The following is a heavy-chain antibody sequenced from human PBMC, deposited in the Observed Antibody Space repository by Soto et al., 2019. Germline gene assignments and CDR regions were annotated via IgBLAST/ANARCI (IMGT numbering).Heavy chain of an antibody. CDR3: ARARSDSWSGYYTSNYYGMDV. D-gene: IGHD3-3*01. J-gene: IGHJ6*02. CDR2: TSYDGSNK. CDR1: GCTFSSYA. V-gene: IGHV3-30-3*01. Sequence: GSLLLTCTASGCTFSSYAMHWVRQAPGKGLEWVAVTSYDGSNKYYADSVKGRFTIPRDNSKNTLYLQMNSLRAEDTAVYYCARARSDSWSGYYTSNYYGMDVWGQGTKVTVYS.